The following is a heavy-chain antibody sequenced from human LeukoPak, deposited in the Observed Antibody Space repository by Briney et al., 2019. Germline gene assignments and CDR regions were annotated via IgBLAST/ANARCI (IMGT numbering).Heavy chain of an antibody. J-gene: IGHJ6*03. Sequence: VASVKVSCKASGYTFTGYGISWVRQAPGQGIEWMGWISAYNGNTNYAQKLQGRVTMTTDTSTSTAYMELRSLSSDDTAVYYCARSGGAARPHYYYVDVWGKGTTVTVSS. V-gene: IGHV1-18*01. D-gene: IGHD6-6*01. CDR3: ARSGGAARPHYYYVDV. CDR2: ISAYNGNT. CDR1: GYTFTGYG.